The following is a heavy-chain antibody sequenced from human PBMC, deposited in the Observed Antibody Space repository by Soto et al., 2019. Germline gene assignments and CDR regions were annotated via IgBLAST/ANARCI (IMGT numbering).Heavy chain of an antibody. V-gene: IGHV4-4*02. Sequence: SETLSLTCAVSGGSISSSNWWSWVRQPPGKGLEWIGEIYHSGSTNYNPSLKSRVTISVDKSKNQFSLKLSSVTAADTAVYYCARLRYYYDSSGYYPPDYWGQGTRVTVSS. CDR1: GGSISSSNW. CDR2: IYHSGST. J-gene: IGHJ4*02. D-gene: IGHD3-22*01. CDR3: ARLRYYYDSSGYYPPDY.